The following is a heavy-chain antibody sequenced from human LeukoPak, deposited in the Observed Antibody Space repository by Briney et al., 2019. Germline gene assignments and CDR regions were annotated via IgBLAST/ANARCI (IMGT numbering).Heavy chain of an antibody. CDR3: ARVVRYSSGPLTDLLPYYFDY. V-gene: IGHV1-2*02. J-gene: IGHJ4*02. Sequence: ASVNVSCMASGYTFTGYYMHWVRQAPGQGLEWMGWINPNSGGTNYAQKFQGRVTMTRDTSISTAYMELSRLRSDDTAVYYCARVVRYSSGPLTDLLPYYFDYWGQGTLVTVSS. CDR1: GYTFTGYY. CDR2: INPNSGGT. D-gene: IGHD6-19*01.